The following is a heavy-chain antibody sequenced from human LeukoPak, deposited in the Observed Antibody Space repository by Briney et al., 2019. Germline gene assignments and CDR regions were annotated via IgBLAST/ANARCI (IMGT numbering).Heavy chain of an antibody. CDR1: GGSISSSSYY. J-gene: IGHJ4*02. CDR2: IYYSGST. D-gene: IGHD5-12*01. V-gene: IGHV4-39*07. Sequence: PSETLSLTCTVSGGSISSSSYYWGWIRQPPGKGLEWIGSIYYSGSTYYNPSLKSRVTISVDTSKNQFSLKLSSVTAADTAVYYCARESYSGHTSFDYWGQGTLVTVSS. CDR3: ARESYSGHTSFDY.